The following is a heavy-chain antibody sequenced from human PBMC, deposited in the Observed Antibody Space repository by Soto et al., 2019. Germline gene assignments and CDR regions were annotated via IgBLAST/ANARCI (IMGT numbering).Heavy chain of an antibody. Sequence: PGGSLRLSCAASGFTFSNYAVTWVRQAPGKGLEWVSTISGSGGSTYYADSVQGRFTVSRDDSKNMLYLQMDSLQVEDTAVYYCVRDEIQIWSYVGSFDSRGQGTLVTVSS. CDR1: GFTFSNYA. CDR2: ISGSGGST. J-gene: IGHJ4*02. CDR3: VRDEIQIWSYVGSFDS. V-gene: IGHV3-23*01. D-gene: IGHD5-18*01.